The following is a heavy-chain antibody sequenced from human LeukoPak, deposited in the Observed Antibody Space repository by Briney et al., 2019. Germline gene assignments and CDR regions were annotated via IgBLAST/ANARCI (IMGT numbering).Heavy chain of an antibody. V-gene: IGHV4-34*01. D-gene: IGHD2-21*02. CDR1: GVSFSGYY. CDR3: ARVWVIVVVTAHLSWFDP. J-gene: IGHJ5*02. CDR2: MSHSGSA. Sequence: SETLSLTCAVYGVSFSGYYWTWIRQPPGKGLEWIGEMSHSGSANYNPSLKSRVTISVDTSKNQFSLKLSSVTAADTAVYYCARVWVIVVVTAHLSWFDPWGQGTLVTVSS.